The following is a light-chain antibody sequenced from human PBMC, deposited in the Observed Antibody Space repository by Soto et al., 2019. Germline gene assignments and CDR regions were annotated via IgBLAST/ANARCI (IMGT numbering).Light chain of an antibody. J-gene: IGLJ2*01. Sequence: SYELTQPPSVSVSPGQTASITCSGAKLGDKYACWYQQKPGQSPVVVMYQDSKRPSGIPERFSGSNSGNTATLTISGTQAMDEADYYCQAWDSSTVVFGGGTKLTVL. V-gene: IGLV3-1*01. CDR2: QDS. CDR3: QAWDSSTVV. CDR1: KLGDKY.